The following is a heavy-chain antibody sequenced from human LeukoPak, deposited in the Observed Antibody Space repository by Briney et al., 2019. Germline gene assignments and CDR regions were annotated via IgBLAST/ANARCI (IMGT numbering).Heavy chain of an antibody. CDR3: AKAPSPNYYYYYMDV. Sequence: QSGGSLRLSCAASGFTFSSYAMSWVRQAPGKGLEWVSAISGSGGSTYYADSVKGRFTISRDNSKNTLYVQMNSLRAEDTAVYYCAKAPSPNYYYYYMDVWGKGTTVTVSS. CDR1: GFTFSSYA. CDR2: ISGSGGST. V-gene: IGHV3-23*01. J-gene: IGHJ6*03.